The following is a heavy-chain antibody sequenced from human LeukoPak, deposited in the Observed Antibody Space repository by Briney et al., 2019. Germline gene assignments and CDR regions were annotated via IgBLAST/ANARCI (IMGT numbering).Heavy chain of an antibody. Sequence: SETLSLTCAVYGESFSGYYWSWIRQPPGKGLEWIGEINHSGSTDYNPSLKSRVAISVDTSKNQFSLNLSSVTAADTAVYYCARDKSIGYCSSTSCEGPYYYYGMDVWGQGTTVTVSS. V-gene: IGHV4-34*01. CDR2: INHSGST. J-gene: IGHJ6*02. CDR3: ARDKSIGYCSSTSCEGPYYYYGMDV. CDR1: GESFSGYY. D-gene: IGHD2-2*01.